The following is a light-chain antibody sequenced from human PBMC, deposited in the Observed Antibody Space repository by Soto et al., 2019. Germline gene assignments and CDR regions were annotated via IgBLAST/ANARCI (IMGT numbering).Light chain of an antibody. CDR2: GAS. V-gene: IGKV3-20*01. CDR3: QQYGRSGT. J-gene: IGKJ1*01. Sequence: IVLTQSPGTLSLSPGEIYTLSCRASQSVSNNYLAWYQQKPGQAPRLLIYGASNRATGIPDRFSGSGSGTDFTLTISRLEPEDFAVYYCQQYGRSGTFGQGTKVDI. CDR1: QSVSNNY.